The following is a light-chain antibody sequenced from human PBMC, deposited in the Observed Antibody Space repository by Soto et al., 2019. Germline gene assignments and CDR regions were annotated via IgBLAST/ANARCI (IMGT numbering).Light chain of an antibody. CDR2: DAS. CDR1: QNINNY. V-gene: IGKV1-33*01. CDR3: QQYENLPT. J-gene: IGKJ5*01. Sequence: DIQMTHPPSCLSASLLYRITRSFQSSQNINNYVNWYQQKPGRAPKLLIYDASNLEAGVPSRFRGSGSGTDFNFTISRLQPEDIATYYCQQYENLPTFGQGTRLEIK.